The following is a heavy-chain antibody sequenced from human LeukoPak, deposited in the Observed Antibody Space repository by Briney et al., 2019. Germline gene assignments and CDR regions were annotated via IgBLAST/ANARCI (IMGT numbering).Heavy chain of an antibody. CDR3: ARNVLRLLEWPQAQNDAFDI. CDR2: INSNSGGT. Sequence: GASVKVSCKASGYTFTGYYMHWVRQAPGQGLEWMGWINSNSGGTNYAQRFQGRVTMTRDTSISTAYMELSRLRSDATAVSYCARNVLRLLEWPQAQNDAFDIWGQGTIVTVSS. D-gene: IGHD3-3*01. J-gene: IGHJ3*02. V-gene: IGHV1-2*02. CDR1: GYTFTGYY.